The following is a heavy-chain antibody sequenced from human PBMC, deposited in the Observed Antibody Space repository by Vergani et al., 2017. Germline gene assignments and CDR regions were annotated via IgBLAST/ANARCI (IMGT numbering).Heavy chain of an antibody. Sequence: QVQLQQWGAGLLKPSETLSLTCAVYGGSFSGYYWSWIRQPPGKGLEWIGEINHSGSTNYNPSLKSRVTISVDTSKNQFSLKLSSVTAADTAVYYCARNRGSSWTYYFDYWGQGTLVTVSS. D-gene: IGHD6-13*01. CDR2: INHSGST. CDR1: GGSFSGYY. CDR3: ARNRGSSWTYYFDY. V-gene: IGHV4-34*01. J-gene: IGHJ4*02.